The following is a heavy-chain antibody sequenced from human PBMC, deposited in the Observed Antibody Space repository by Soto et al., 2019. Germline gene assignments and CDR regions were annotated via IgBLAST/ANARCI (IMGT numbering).Heavy chain of an antibody. V-gene: IGHV4-61*05. CDR1: GGSISSSSYY. CDR2: IYYSGST. J-gene: IGHJ2*01. CDR3: ARDLRQQLVPRAHWYFDL. D-gene: IGHD6-13*01. Sequence: QLQLQESGPGLVKPSETLSLTCTVSGGSISSSSYYWGWIRQPPGKGLEWIGYIYYSGSTNYNPSLKSRVTISVDTSKNQFSLKLSSVTAADTAVYYCARDLRQQLVPRAHWYFDLWGRGTLVTVSS.